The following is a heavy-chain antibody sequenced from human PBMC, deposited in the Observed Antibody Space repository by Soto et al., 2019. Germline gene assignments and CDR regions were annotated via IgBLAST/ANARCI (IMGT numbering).Heavy chain of an antibody. V-gene: IGHV3-33*01. CDR2: IWYDGSNK. J-gene: IGHJ4*02. D-gene: IGHD2-15*01. CDR1: GFTFSSYG. Sequence: PGGSLRLSCAASGFTFSSYGMHWVRQAPGKGLEWVAVIWYDGSNKYYADSVKGRFTISRDNSKNTLYLQMNSLRAEDTAVYYCAREFPQVVAATSFDYWVQGTLVTVSS. CDR3: AREFPQVVAATSFDY.